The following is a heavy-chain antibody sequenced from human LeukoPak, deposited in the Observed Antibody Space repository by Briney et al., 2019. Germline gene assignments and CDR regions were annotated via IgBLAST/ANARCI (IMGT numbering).Heavy chain of an antibody. CDR2: IYSGGST. V-gene: IGHV3-53*01. J-gene: IGHJ4*02. Sequence: PGGSLRLSCAASGFTFSSNYMSWVRQAPGKGLEWVSVIYSGGSTYYADSVKGRFTTSRDNSKNTLYLQMNSLRAEDTAVYYCAKGRLTRAFDYWGQGTLVTVSS. CDR1: GFTFSSNY. CDR3: AKGRLTRAFDY.